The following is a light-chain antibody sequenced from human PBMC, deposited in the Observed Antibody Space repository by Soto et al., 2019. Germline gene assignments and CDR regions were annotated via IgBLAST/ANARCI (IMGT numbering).Light chain of an antibody. CDR2: DAS. Sequence: DIQMTQSPSTLSASVGDRVTITCRASQSISNLLAWYQQKPGKAPKFLIYDASTLESEVPSRFSGSGSGTEFTLTISSLQPDDFATYYCQQYSNYYTFGQGTKLEI. J-gene: IGKJ2*01. CDR1: QSISNL. CDR3: QQYSNYYT. V-gene: IGKV1-5*01.